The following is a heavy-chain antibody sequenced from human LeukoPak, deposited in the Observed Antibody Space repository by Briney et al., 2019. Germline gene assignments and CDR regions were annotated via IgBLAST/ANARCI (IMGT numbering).Heavy chain of an antibody. J-gene: IGHJ4*02. D-gene: IGHD3-10*01. Sequence: SETLSLTCTVSGGSISSYYWSWIRQPPGKGLEWIGYIYYSGSTNYNPSLKSRVTISVDTSKNQFSLKLSSVTAADTAVYYCARDVLLWFGEPTWGQGTLVTVSS. CDR1: GGSISSYY. CDR3: ARDVLLWFGEPT. CDR2: IYYSGST. V-gene: IGHV4-59*01.